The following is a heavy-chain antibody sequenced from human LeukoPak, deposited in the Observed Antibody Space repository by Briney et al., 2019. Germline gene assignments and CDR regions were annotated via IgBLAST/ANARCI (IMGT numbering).Heavy chain of an antibody. D-gene: IGHD4-23*01. J-gene: IGHJ4*02. CDR3: ATSVIGTVVTPFDY. CDR1: GYTFTDYY. Sequence: ASVKVSCKLSGYTFTDYYMHWVQQAPGKGLEWMGLVDPEDGETIYAEKFQGRVTITADTSTDTAYMELSSLRSEDTAVYYCATSVIGTVVTPFDYWGQGTLVTVSS. V-gene: IGHV1-69-2*01. CDR2: VDPEDGET.